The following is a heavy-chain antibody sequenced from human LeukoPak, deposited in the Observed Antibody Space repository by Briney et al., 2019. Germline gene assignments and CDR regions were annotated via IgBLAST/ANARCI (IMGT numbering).Heavy chain of an antibody. CDR3: ARVEMATMHFDY. D-gene: IGHD5-24*01. CDR2: IYYSGST. V-gene: IGHV4-30-4*01. J-gene: IGHJ4*02. Sequence: PSETLSLTCAVYGGSFSGYYWSWIRQPPGKGLEWIGYIYYSGSTYYNPSLKSRVTISVDTSKNQFSLKLSSVTAADTAVYYCARVEMATMHFDYWGQGTLVTVSS. CDR1: GGSFSGYY.